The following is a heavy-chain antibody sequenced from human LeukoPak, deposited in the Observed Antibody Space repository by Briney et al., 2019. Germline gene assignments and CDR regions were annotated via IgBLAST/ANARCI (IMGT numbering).Heavy chain of an antibody. Sequence: GGSLRLSCAASGFTFSSYSMNWVRQAPGKGLEWVANIKQDGSEKYYVDSVKGRFTISRDNAKNSLYLQMNSLRAEDTAVYYCAREYCSSTSCSRYYFDYWGQGTLVTVSS. CDR1: GFTFSSYS. CDR2: IKQDGSEK. D-gene: IGHD2-2*01. V-gene: IGHV3-7*01. CDR3: AREYCSSTSCSRYYFDY. J-gene: IGHJ4*02.